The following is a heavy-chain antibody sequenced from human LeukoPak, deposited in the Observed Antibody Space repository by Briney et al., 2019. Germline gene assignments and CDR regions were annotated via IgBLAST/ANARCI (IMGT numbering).Heavy chain of an antibody. CDR2: IKQDGSEK. J-gene: IGHJ3*02. V-gene: IGHV3-7*01. CDR1: GFTFSSYW. CDR3: ARPGYCSGGSCYVAFDT. D-gene: IGHD2-15*01. Sequence: GGSLRLSCAASGFTFSSYWMSWVRQAPGKGLEWVANIKQDGSEKYYVDSVKGRFTISRDNAKNSLSLQMNSLRAEDTAVYYCARPGYCSGGSCYVAFDTWGQGTMVTVSS.